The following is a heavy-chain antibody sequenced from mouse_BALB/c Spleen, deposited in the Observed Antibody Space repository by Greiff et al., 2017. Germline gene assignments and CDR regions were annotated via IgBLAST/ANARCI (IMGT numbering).Heavy chain of an antibody. J-gene: IGHJ3*01. V-gene: IGHV2-3*01. CDR1: GFSLTSYG. D-gene: IGHD2-1*01. CDR3: SKCSMVTTFAGFAY. Sequence: VQRVESGPGLVAPSQSLSITCTVSGFSLTSYGVSWVRQPPGKGLEWLGVIWGGGSTKYNSALISRLSISKDNSKSQVFLKLNSLQTDDTATYYCSKCSMVTTFAGFAYWGQGTLVTVSA. CDR2: IWGGGST.